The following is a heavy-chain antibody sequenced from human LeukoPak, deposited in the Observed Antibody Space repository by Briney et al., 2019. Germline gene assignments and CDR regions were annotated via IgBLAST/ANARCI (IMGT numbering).Heavy chain of an antibody. CDR1: GYTFTGYY. D-gene: IGHD2-2*01. J-gene: IGHJ5*02. CDR3: ARAVVVPAAAGRWFDP. V-gene: IGHV1-2*02. Sequence: ASVKVSCKASGYTFTGYYMHWVRQAPGQGLEWMGWVNPNSGGTNYAQKFQGRVTMTRDTSISTAYMELSRLRSDDTAVYYCARAVVVPAAAGRWFDPWGQGTLVTVSS. CDR2: VNPNSGGT.